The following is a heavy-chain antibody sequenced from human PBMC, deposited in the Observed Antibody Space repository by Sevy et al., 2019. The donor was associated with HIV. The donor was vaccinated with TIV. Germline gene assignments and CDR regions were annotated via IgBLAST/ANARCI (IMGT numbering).Heavy chain of an antibody. Sequence: GGSLRLSCSASRFRLNTYAMHWVRQAPGKGLEWVSVISSTGNFESYAASVKGRFTISKDNSKNTVSLQMNSLRPEDTAMYYCARDAGYTTKFHPLHWGQGTLVTVSS. CDR1: RFRLNTYA. V-gene: IGHV3-30*04. CDR2: ISSTGNFE. CDR3: ARDAGYTTKFHPLH. D-gene: IGHD5-12*01. J-gene: IGHJ4*02.